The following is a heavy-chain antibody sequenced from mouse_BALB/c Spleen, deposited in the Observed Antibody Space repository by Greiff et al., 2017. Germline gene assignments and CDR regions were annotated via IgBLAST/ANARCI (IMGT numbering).Heavy chain of an antibody. V-gene: IGHV1-26*01. CDR1: GYTFTDYY. J-gene: IGHJ2*01. CDR3: AREWLPYYFDY. D-gene: IGHD2-2*01. Sequence: VQLQQSGPELVKPGASVKISCKASGYTFTDYYMNWVKQSHGKSLEWIGLVNPNNGGTSYNQKFKGKATLTVDKSSSTAYMELRSLTSEDSAVYYCAREWLPYYFDYWGQGTTLTVSS. CDR2: VNPNNGGT.